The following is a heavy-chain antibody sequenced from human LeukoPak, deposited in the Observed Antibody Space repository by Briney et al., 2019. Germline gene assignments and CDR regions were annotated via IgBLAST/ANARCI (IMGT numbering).Heavy chain of an antibody. CDR1: GGSFSGYY. Sequence: PETLSLTCAVYGGSFSGYYWSWIRQPPGKGLEWIGEINHSGSTNYNPPLKSRVTISLDTSKNQFSLKLSSVTAADTAVYYCARGPPRYYGSYSRHKFDYWGQGTMVTVSS. CDR3: ARGPPRYYGSYSRHKFDY. V-gene: IGHV4-34*01. CDR2: INHSGST. J-gene: IGHJ4*02. D-gene: IGHD3-10*01.